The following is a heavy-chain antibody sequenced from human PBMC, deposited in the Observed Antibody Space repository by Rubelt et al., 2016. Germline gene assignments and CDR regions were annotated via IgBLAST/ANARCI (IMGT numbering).Heavy chain of an antibody. D-gene: IGHD6-13*01. V-gene: IGHV4-59*01. J-gene: IGHJ4*02. CDR1: GGSISTYC. CDR2: IYYSGST. CDR3: ARDLPAAAGFFDY. Sequence: QVQLQESGPGLVKPSETLSLTCTVSGGSISTYCWSWIRQPPGKGLEWIGYIYYSGSTNYNPSLKSRFTISVDTSKNQFSLKLTSVTAADTAVDYCARDLPAAAGFFDYWGQGTLVTVSS.